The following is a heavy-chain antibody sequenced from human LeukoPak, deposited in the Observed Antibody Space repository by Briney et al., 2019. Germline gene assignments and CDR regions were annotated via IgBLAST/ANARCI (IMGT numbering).Heavy chain of an antibody. D-gene: IGHD6-19*01. V-gene: IGHV1-18*01. J-gene: IGHJ5*02. CDR2: ISAYNGNT. CDR1: GYTFTSYG. Sequence: ASVKVSCKASGYTFTSYGISWVRQAPGQGLEWMGWISAYNGNTNYAQKLQGRVTMTTDTSTGTAYMELRSLRSDDTAVYYCARPQAVAGTNWFDPWGQGTLVTVSS. CDR3: ARPQAVAGTNWFDP.